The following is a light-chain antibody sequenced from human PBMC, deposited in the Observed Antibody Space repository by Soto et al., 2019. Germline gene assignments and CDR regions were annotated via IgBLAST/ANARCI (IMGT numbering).Light chain of an antibody. CDR1: QSLLHSNGYNY. V-gene: IGKV2-28*01. Sequence: DFVMTQSPLSLPVTPGEPASISCRSSQSLLHSNGYNYLDWYLQKPGQSPQLLIYLGSNRASGVPDRFSGSGSGTEFTLKISRVEAEDVGVYYCIQALQTHTFGRGTKVEIK. CDR3: IQALQTHT. J-gene: IGKJ4*01. CDR2: LGS.